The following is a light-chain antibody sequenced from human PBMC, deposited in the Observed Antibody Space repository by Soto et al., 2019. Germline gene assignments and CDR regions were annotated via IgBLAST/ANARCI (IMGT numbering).Light chain of an antibody. CDR1: SSDVGAYNF. CDR2: EVN. J-gene: IGLJ3*02. Sequence: QSALTQPPSASGSPGQSVNISCTGTSSDVGAYNFVSWYQQHPDKAPKVIIYEVNKRPSGVPNRFAGSKSGNTASLTVSGLQAEDAADYYCSSHAGSNPWVFGGGTQLTVL. CDR3: SSHAGSNPWV. V-gene: IGLV2-8*01.